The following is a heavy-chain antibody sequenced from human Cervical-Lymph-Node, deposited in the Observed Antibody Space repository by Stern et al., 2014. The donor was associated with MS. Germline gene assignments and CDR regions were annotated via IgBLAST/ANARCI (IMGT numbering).Heavy chain of an antibody. CDR2: ISSSSSYI. CDR3: ARDVEVGATVAFDI. J-gene: IGHJ3*02. D-gene: IGHD1-26*01. V-gene: IGHV3-21*01. Sequence: EDQLVESGGGLVKPGGSLRLSCAASGFTFSSYSMNWVRQAPGKGLEWVSSISSSSSYIYYADSVKGRFTISRDNAKNSLYLQMNSLRAEDTAVYYCARDVEVGATVAFDIWGQGTMVTVSS. CDR1: GFTFSSYS.